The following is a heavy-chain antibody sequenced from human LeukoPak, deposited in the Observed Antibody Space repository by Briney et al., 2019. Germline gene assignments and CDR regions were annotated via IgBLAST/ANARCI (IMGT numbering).Heavy chain of an antibody. D-gene: IGHD6-6*01. V-gene: IGHV3-48*01. Sequence: RGSLRLSCAASGFTFRSYAMNWVRQAPGKGLEWVSYITSGGDTISYADSVKGRFTISRDDAQNSLFLQMNSLRAGDTAVYYCARDEYTTPTDTFYYGMDVWGQGTTVTVSS. J-gene: IGHJ6*02. CDR3: ARDEYTTPTDTFYYGMDV. CDR1: GFTFRSYA. CDR2: ITSGGDTI.